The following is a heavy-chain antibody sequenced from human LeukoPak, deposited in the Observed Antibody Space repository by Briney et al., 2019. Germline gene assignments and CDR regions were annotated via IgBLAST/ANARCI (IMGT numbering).Heavy chain of an antibody. V-gene: IGHV3-30*01. CDR1: GFTFSSYA. CDR2: ISYDGSNK. CDR3: ARDKGRGIAVAFDY. D-gene: IGHD6-19*01. Sequence: GGSLRLSCAASGFTFSSYAMHWVRQAPGKGLEWVAVISYDGSNKYYADSVKRRFTISRDNSKNTLYLQMNSLRAEDTAVYYCARDKGRGIAVAFDYWGQGTLVTVSS. J-gene: IGHJ4*02.